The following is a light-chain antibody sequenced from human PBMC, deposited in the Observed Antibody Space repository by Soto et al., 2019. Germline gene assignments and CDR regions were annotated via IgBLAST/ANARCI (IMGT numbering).Light chain of an antibody. CDR3: QQYYTTPWT. CDR2: GAS. V-gene: IGKV3-15*01. Sequence: EIVMTQSPATLSVSPGERATLSCRASQSVSSNLAWYQQKPGQAPRLLIYGASTRATGIPARFSGSGSGTEFTLTISSLQSEDFAVYYCQQYYTTPWTFGQGTKV. J-gene: IGKJ1*01. CDR1: QSVSSN.